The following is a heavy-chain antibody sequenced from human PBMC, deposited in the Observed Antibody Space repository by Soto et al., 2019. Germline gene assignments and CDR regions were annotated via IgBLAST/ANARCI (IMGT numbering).Heavy chain of an antibody. CDR2: VVVGSGLT. D-gene: IGHD3-10*01. CDR1: QFNLDTFRTSV. CDR3: ARDRTMVRGVIHYYYYGMDV. V-gene: IGHV1-58*01. J-gene: IGHJ6*02. Sequence: GASVKVSCKASQFNLDTFRTSVVQWVRQARGRGLEWVGWVVVGSGLTNYAQQFRGKVTITWDMSTSTAYMELSSLRSEDTAVYYCARDRTMVRGVIHYYYYGMDVWGQGTTVTVSS.